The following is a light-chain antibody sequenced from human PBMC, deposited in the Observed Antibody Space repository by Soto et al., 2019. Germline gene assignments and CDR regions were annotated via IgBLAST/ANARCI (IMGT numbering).Light chain of an antibody. CDR1: SSDVGTYNY. J-gene: IGLJ2*01. Sequence: QSALTQPSSVSGPPGQSVSISCSGTSSDVGTYNYVSWYQQHPGKAPKLMIYDVSKRPSGVPDRFSGFKSGNTASLTISGLHAEDGADYYCCSYAGGYTHAVFGGGTKVTVL. CDR3: CSYAGGYTHAV. CDR2: DVS. V-gene: IGLV2-11*01.